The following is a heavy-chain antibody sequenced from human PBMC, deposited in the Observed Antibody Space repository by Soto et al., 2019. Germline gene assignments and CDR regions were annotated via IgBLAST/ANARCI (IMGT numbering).Heavy chain of an antibody. CDR3: ARQVEMVRGVINY. CDR1: GGSISSSSYY. Sequence: QLQLQESGPGLVKPSETLSLTCTVSGGSISSSSYYWGWIRQPPGKGLEWIGSIYYSGSTYYNPSLKSRVTISVDTSKNQFSLKLSSVTAADTAVYYCARQVEMVRGVINYWGQGTLVTVPS. CDR2: IYYSGST. V-gene: IGHV4-39*01. D-gene: IGHD3-10*01. J-gene: IGHJ4*02.